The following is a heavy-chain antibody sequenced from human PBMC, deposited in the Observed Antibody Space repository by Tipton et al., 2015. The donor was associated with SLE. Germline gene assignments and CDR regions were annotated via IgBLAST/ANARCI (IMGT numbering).Heavy chain of an antibody. V-gene: IGHV4-34*01. CDR1: GGSFSGYY. J-gene: IGHJ6*02. CDR2: INHSGST. CDR3: ARGDYYYGMDV. Sequence: LSLTCAVYGGSFSGYYWSWIRQPPGKGLEWIGEINHSGSTNYNPSLKSRVTISVDTSKNQFSLKLSSVTAADTAVYYCARGDYYYGMDVWGQGTTVTVSS.